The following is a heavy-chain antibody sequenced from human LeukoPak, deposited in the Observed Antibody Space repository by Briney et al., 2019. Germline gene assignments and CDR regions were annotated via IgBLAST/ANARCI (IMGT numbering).Heavy chain of an antibody. Sequence: GSLRLSCAASGFTFSSYGMHWVRQAPGKGLEWVAVISYDGSNKYYADSVKGRFTISRDNSKNTLYLQMNSLRAEDTAVYYCAKPSYYYGSGSYRLDYWGQGTLVTVSS. CDR2: ISYDGSNK. D-gene: IGHD3-10*01. V-gene: IGHV3-30*18. J-gene: IGHJ4*02. CDR1: GFTFSSYG. CDR3: AKPSYYYGSGSYRLDY.